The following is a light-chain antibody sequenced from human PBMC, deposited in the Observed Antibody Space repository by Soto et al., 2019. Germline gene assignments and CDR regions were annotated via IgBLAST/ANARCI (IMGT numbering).Light chain of an antibody. V-gene: IGKV1-39*01. CDR1: QSIGTN. J-gene: IGKJ2*01. Sequence: DIQMTQSPSSLSASVGDRVTITCRASQSIGTNVNWYQQKLGKAPELLIYSASSLETGVPPRFSGSGSGSDFTLTINSVQPEDVATFYCQQGYAFPGTFGQGNKVQIK. CDR2: SAS. CDR3: QQGYAFPGT.